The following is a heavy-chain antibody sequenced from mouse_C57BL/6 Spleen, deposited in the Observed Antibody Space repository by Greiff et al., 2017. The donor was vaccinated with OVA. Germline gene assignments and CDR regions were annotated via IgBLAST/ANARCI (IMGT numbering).Heavy chain of an antibody. V-gene: IGHV1-52*01. CDR2: IDPSDSET. CDR3: ARYLSYGSSPWYCDV. Sequence: QVQLQQPGAELVMPGASVKLSCKASGYTFTSYWMHWVKQRPIQGLEWIGNIDPSDSETHYNQKFKDKATLTVDKSSSTAYMQLSSLTSEDSAVYYCARYLSYGSSPWYCDVWGTGTTVTVSS. CDR1: GYTFTSYW. D-gene: IGHD1-1*01. J-gene: IGHJ1*03.